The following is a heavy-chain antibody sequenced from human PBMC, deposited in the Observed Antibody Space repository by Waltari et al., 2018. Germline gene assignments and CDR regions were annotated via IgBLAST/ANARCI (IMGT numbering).Heavy chain of an antibody. Sequence: QVQLQESGPGLVKPSQTLSLTCTVSGGSISSGSYYWSWIRQPAGKGLEWIGRIYTSGSTNYNPSLKSRVTISVDTSKNQFSLKLSSVTAADTAVYYCATLVYCSGGSCYGWRRYYMDVWGKGTTVTVSS. J-gene: IGHJ6*03. CDR2: IYTSGST. D-gene: IGHD2-15*01. V-gene: IGHV4-61*02. CDR3: ATLVYCSGGSCYGWRRYYMDV. CDR1: GGSISSGSYY.